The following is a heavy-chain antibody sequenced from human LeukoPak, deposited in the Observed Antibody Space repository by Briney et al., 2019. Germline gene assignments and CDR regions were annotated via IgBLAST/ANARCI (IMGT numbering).Heavy chain of an antibody. CDR3: ARARYSGYVIDY. J-gene: IGHJ4*02. V-gene: IGHV4-59*01. D-gene: IGHD5-12*01. CDR2: MYYSGTT. Sequence: SETLSLTCTVPGGSITSNYWTWIRQPPGKGLEWIAYMYYSGTTNCNPSLKSRVTMSVDTSKNQFSLKLSSVTAADTAVYYCARARYSGYVIDYWGQGTLVTVSS. CDR1: GGSITSNY.